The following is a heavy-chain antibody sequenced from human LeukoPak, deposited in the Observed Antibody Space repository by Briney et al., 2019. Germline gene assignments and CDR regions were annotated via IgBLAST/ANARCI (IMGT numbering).Heavy chain of an antibody. CDR1: GYTFTSYG. V-gene: IGHV7-4-1*02. CDR3: ARITTSSWSYFDY. D-gene: IGHD6-13*01. J-gene: IGHJ4*02. Sequence: ASVKVSCKASGYTFTSYGISWVRQAPGQGLEWMGWINTNTGNPTYAQGFTGRFVFSLDTSVSTAYLQISSLKAEDTAVYYCARITTSSWSYFDYWGQGTLVTVSS. CDR2: INTNTGNP.